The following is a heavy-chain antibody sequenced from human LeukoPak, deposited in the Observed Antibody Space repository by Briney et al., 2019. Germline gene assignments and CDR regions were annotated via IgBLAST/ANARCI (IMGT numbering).Heavy chain of an antibody. J-gene: IGHJ4*02. D-gene: IGHD6-13*01. Sequence: SQTLSLTCAVSGGSISSGGYSWSWIRQPPGKGLEWIGSIYYSGSTYYNPSLKSRVTISVDTSKNQFSLKLSSVTAADTAVYYCARDQYSSSWYQYYFDYWGQGTLVTVSS. CDR2: IYYSGST. V-gene: IGHV4-30-4*07. CDR1: GGSISSGGYS. CDR3: ARDQYSSSWYQYYFDY.